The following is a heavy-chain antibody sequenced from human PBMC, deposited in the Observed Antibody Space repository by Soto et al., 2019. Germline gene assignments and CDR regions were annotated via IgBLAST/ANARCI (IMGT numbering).Heavy chain of an antibody. Sequence: ASVKVSCKASGYTFTSYDINWVRPATLQGLEWMGWLNPNSGNTGYAQKFQGRVTMTRNTSISTAYMELSSLRSEDTPVYYCARAGRGYSSYDAYRKYYYYYGMDVWGQGTTVTVSS. CDR3: ARAGRGYSSYDAYRKYYYYYGMDV. CDR2: LNPNSGNT. V-gene: IGHV1-8*01. CDR1: GYTFTSYD. D-gene: IGHD5-12*01. J-gene: IGHJ6*01.